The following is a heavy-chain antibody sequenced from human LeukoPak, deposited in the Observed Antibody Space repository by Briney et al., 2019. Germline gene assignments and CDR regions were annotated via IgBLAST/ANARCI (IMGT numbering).Heavy chain of an antibody. V-gene: IGHV1-18*01. CDR3: ARDRPDYYDSSAYLRGLYSAFGY. CDR1: GYTFTTYG. J-gene: IGHJ4*02. Sequence: GASVKVSGKASGYTFTTYGISWVRQAPGQGLEWMGWISAYNGNTKYAQKLQGRVTMTTDTSTSTAYMELRSLRSDDTAVYYCARDRPDYYDSSAYLRGLYSAFGYWGQGTLVTVSS. D-gene: IGHD3-22*01. CDR2: ISAYNGNT.